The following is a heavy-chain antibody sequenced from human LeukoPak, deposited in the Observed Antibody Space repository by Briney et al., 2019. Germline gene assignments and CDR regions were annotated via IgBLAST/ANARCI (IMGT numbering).Heavy chain of an antibody. D-gene: IGHD1-26*01. J-gene: IGHJ4*02. Sequence: ASVKVSCKTSGYTFINYGITWVRQAPGQGLEWMGWISANDGNTKYAERLQGRVTMTTDTSSTTAYMELRSLTSDDTAVYYCARGVGAGYFDYWGQGTLVTVSS. V-gene: IGHV1-18*01. CDR2: ISANDGNT. CDR3: ARGVGAGYFDY. CDR1: GYTFINYG.